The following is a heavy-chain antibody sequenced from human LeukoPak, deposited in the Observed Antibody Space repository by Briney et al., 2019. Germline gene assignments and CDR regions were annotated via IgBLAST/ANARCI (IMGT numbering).Heavy chain of an antibody. CDR2: IYYSGST. CDR3: ARRIWFEDHLFDD. J-gene: IGHJ4*02. V-gene: IGHV4-39*01. CDR1: GGSISSSSYY. D-gene: IGHD3-10*01. Sequence: PSQTLSLTCSVSGGSISSSSYYWGWIRQPPGKGLEWIGSIYYSGSTYYNPSLKSRVTISVDTSKNQFSLKLSSVTAADTAVYYCARRIWFEDHLFDDWGQGTLVTVSS.